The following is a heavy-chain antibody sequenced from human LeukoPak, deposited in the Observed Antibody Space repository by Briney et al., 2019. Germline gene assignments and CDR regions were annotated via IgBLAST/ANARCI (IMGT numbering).Heavy chain of an antibody. CDR2: IYYSGST. CDR3: ARTVRGSSTSFWFDP. CDR1: GDSLSSSY. J-gene: IGHJ5*02. D-gene: IGHD2-2*01. Sequence: SETLSLTCAVSGDSLSSSYWSWIRQPPGKGLEWIGYIYYSGSTNYNPSLKSRVTISVDTSKNQFSLKLSSVTAADTAVYYCARTVRGSSTSFWFDPWGQGTLVTVSS. V-gene: IGHV4-59*01.